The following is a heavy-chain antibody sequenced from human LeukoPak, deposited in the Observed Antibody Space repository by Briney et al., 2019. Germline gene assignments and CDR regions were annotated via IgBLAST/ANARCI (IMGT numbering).Heavy chain of an antibody. D-gene: IGHD2-15*01. Sequence: SETLSLTCAVYGGSFSGHYWSWIRQPPGKGLEWIGEINHSGSTNYNPSLKSRVTISVDTSKNQFSLKLSSVTAADTAVYYCATRYCSGGSCYFDYWGQGTLVTVSS. J-gene: IGHJ4*02. V-gene: IGHV4-34*01. CDR1: GGSFSGHY. CDR3: ATRYCSGGSCYFDY. CDR2: INHSGST.